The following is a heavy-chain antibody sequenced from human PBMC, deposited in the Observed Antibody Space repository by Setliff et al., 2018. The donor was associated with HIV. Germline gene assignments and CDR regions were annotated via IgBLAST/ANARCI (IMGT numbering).Heavy chain of an antibody. Sequence: GASVKVSCKASGYTFISFDINWVRQATGQGPEWMGWMNPASGSTGYAQKFQGRVTMTRNASINTAYMELNSLTFDDTAMYYCARARYGVAAVGCWGQGTPVTVSS. CDR3: ARARYGVAAVGC. CDR2: MNPASGST. D-gene: IGHD6-13*01. CDR1: GYTFISFD. V-gene: IGHV1-8*01. J-gene: IGHJ4*02.